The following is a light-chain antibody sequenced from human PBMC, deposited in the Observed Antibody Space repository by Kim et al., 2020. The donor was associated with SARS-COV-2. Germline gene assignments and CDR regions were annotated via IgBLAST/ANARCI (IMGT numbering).Light chain of an antibody. CDR1: SSNIGSNT. Sequence: QRVTISCSGRSSNIGSNTVNWYQQLPGTAPKLLIYSNNQRPSGVPDRFSGSKSGTSASLAISGLQSEDEADYYCAAWDDSLNGFYVFGTGTKVTVL. CDR2: SNN. J-gene: IGLJ1*01. V-gene: IGLV1-44*01. CDR3: AAWDDSLNGFYV.